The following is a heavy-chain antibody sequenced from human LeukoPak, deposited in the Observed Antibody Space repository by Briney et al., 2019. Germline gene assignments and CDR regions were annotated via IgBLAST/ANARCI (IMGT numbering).Heavy chain of an antibody. CDR3: ARDNGDYVGYGMDV. V-gene: IGHV1-2*02. CDR2: INPNSGGT. J-gene: IGHJ6*02. D-gene: IGHD4-17*01. CDR1: GYTFTGYY. Sequence: ASVKVSCKASGYTFTGYYMHWVRQAPGQGLEWMGWINPNSGGTNYAQKFQGRVTMTRDTSISTAYMELSRLRSDDTAVYYCARDNGDYVGYGMDVWGQGTTVTVSS.